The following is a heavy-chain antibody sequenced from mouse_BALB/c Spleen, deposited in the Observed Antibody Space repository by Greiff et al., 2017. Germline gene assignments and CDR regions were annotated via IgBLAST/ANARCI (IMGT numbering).Heavy chain of an antibody. CDR1: GFTFSSFG. CDR2: ISSGSSTI. Sequence: EVQRVESGGGLVQPGGSRKLSCAASGFTFSSFGMHWVRQAPEKGLEWVAYISSGSSTIYYADTVKGRFTISRDNPKNTLFLQMTSLRSEDTAMYYCARGIYDGYYYYAMDYWGQGTSVTVSS. J-gene: IGHJ4*01. D-gene: IGHD2-3*01. V-gene: IGHV5-17*02. CDR3: ARGIYDGYYYYAMDY.